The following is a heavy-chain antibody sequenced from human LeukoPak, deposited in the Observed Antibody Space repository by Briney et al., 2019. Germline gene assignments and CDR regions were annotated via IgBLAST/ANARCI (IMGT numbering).Heavy chain of an antibody. J-gene: IGHJ4*02. CDR1: GFTFSSYA. CDR3: AKTGDYRDYFDY. D-gene: IGHD7-27*01. CDR2: ISGSGGST. V-gene: IGHV3-23*01. Sequence: GGSLRLSCAASGFTFSSYAMSWVRQAPGKGLELVSAISGSGGSTYYADSVKGRFTISRDNSKNTLYLQMNSLRAEDTAVYYCAKTGDYRDYFDYWGQGTLVTVSS.